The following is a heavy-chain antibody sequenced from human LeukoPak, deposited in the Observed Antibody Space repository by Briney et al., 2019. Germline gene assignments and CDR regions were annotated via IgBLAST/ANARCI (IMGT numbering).Heavy chain of an antibody. D-gene: IGHD6-19*01. CDR3: AFGPHQQWLLAGY. V-gene: IGHV3-23*01. J-gene: IGHJ4*02. CDR2: ITGSGDST. CDR1: GVSFSSYA. Sequence: TGGSLRLSCAVSGVSFSSYAVGWVRQTPGKGLQLVSTITGSGDSTFYADSVNGRFTVSRDNSKNTLYLQMSSLRADDTALYYCAFGPHQQWLLAGYWGQGTLVTVSS.